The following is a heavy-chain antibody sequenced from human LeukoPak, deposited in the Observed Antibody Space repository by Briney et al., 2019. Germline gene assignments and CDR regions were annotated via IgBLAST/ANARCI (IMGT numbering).Heavy chain of an antibody. CDR3: ARGSFPLAGAGPANYYYYYMDV. CDR2: MNPNSGNT. J-gene: IGHJ6*03. D-gene: IGHD6-19*01. V-gene: IGHV1-8*03. CDR1: GYTFTSYD. Sequence: GASVKVSCKASGYTFTSYDINWVRQATGQGLEWMGWMNPNSGNTGYAQKFQGRVTITRNTSISTAYMELSSLRSEDTAVYYCARGSFPLAGAGPANYYYYYMDVWGKGTTVTISS.